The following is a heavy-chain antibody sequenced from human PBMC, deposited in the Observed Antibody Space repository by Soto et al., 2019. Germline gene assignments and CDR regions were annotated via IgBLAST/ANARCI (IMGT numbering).Heavy chain of an antibody. CDR1: GGSIDGYN. J-gene: IGHJ6*02. V-gene: IGHV4-59*08. CDR3: ARQGIGNLHGLVDV. Sequence: QVQLQESGPGLVKPSETLSLTCIVSGGSIDGYNCAWIRQPPGKALEWVGYVYYNGGSSYNPSLKSRVTLSMDTSKSQFSLQLRSVTAADTAVYYCARQGIGNLHGLVDVWGRGTTVTVSS. D-gene: IGHD3-10*01. CDR2: VYYNGGS.